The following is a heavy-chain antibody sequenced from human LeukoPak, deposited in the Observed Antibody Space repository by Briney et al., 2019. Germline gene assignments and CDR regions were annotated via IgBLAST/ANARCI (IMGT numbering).Heavy chain of an antibody. CDR1: GGSISSGGYS. D-gene: IGHD3-10*01. CDR2: YYHSGST. V-gene: IGHV4-30-2*01. Sequence: SQTLSLTCAVSGGSISSGGYSWSWLPQPPGKGLEWIGYYYHSGSTYYNPSLKSRVTISVDTSKNQFSLKLSSVTAADTAVYYCARGPGPRQPYYYGSGANWFDPWGQGTLVTVSS. CDR3: ARGPGPRQPYYYGSGANWFDP. J-gene: IGHJ5*02.